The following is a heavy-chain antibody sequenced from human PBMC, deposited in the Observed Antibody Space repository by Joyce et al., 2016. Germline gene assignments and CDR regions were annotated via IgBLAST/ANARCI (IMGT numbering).Heavy chain of an antibody. CDR2: VHPILGPP. V-gene: IGHV1-69*06. J-gene: IGHJ4*02. CDR3: ANGLRGGDHVQTPFDY. CDR1: GGTFNSYA. D-gene: IGHD3-16*01. Sequence: QVQLVQSGAEVQNPGSSVKVSCKASGGTFNSYAVNGMRQAPGQGLEWLGEVHPILGPPKYAQKFQGRVAITADKSTSTAYMEPSSLKAADTAVYYCANGLRGGDHVQTPFDYRGQGTLVTVSS.